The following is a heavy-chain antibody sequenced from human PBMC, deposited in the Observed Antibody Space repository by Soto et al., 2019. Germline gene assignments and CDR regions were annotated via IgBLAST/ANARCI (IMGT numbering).Heavy chain of an antibody. J-gene: IGHJ6*02. D-gene: IGHD3-10*01. CDR3: AVSMVRGVIMHYYGMDV. V-gene: IGHV6-1*01. CDR2: TYYRSKWYN. CDR1: GDRVSSNIAA. Sequence: SHTLSLTCAISGDRVSSNIAAWNWIRQSPSRGLEWLGRTYYRSKWYNDYAVSVKSRITINPDTSKNQFSLQLNSVTPEDTAVYYCAVSMVRGVIMHYYGMDVWGQGTTVTVSS.